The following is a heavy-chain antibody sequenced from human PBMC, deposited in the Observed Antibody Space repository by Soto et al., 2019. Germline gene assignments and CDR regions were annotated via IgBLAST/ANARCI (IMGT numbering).Heavy chain of an antibody. J-gene: IGHJ4*02. CDR3: ARLYSSGWPRSYSDY. Sequence: QVQLVQSGTDVKKPGASVKVSCKASGYTFTRFGISWVRQAPGQGLEWMGWISTFNGATNYAQKFKDRITMTTDTPTSTAYMELRSLRSDDTSVYYCARLYSSGWPRSYSDYWVQGTLVTVSS. D-gene: IGHD6-19*01. V-gene: IGHV1-18*01. CDR2: ISTFNGAT. CDR1: GYTFTRFG.